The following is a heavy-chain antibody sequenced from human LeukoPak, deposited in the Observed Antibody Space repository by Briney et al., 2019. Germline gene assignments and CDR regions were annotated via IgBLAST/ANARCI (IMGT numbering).Heavy chain of an antibody. Sequence: PGGSLRLSCAASGFTFDDYAMHWVRQAPGKGLEWVACIGWYSGSIFYADSVKGRFTISRDNAKNSLYLQMNSLRAEDTAVYYCGKHIGCSTSCPIAWGQGTLVTVSS. J-gene: IGHJ4*02. CDR1: GFTFDDYA. CDR2: IGWYSGSI. D-gene: IGHD2-2*01. V-gene: IGHV3-9*01. CDR3: GKHIGCSTSCPIA.